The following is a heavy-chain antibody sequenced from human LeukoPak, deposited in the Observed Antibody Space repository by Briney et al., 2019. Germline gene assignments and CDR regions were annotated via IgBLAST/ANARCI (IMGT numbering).Heavy chain of an antibody. Sequence: GRSLRLSCAASGFTFSSYGMHWVRQAPGKGLEWVAVISYDGSNKYYADSVKGRFTISRDNSKNTLYLQMNSLGAEDTAVYYCAKYSVAAADFDYWGQGTLVTVSS. D-gene: IGHD6-13*01. V-gene: IGHV3-30*18. CDR1: GFTFSSYG. CDR2: ISYDGSNK. J-gene: IGHJ4*02. CDR3: AKYSVAAADFDY.